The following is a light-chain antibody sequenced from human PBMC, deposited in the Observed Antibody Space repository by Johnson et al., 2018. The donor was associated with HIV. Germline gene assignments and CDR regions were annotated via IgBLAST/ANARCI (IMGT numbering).Light chain of an antibody. Sequence: QSVLTQPPSLSAAPGQKVTISCSGSSSNIGNNYVSWYQQLPGTAPKLLIYENNKRPSGIPDRFSGSKSGTSATLGITGLQTGDEADYYCGRWDSSLSAFFGTGTKVTVL. CDR2: ENN. CDR1: SSNIGNNY. J-gene: IGLJ1*01. CDR3: GRWDSSLSAF. V-gene: IGLV1-51*02.